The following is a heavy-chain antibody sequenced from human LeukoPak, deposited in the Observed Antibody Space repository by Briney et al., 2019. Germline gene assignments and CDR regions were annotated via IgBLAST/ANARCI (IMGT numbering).Heavy chain of an antibody. V-gene: IGHV3-74*01. CDR1: GFTFSGYW. CDR2: IHGDGSTT. CDR3: AGGGYYYGMDI. Sequence: GGSLRLSCVASGFTFSGYWMHWVRQARGKGLVWVSRIHGDGSTTNYADSVKGRFTISRDNAKNTLYLQMNSLRVEDTAVYFCAGGGYYYGMDIWGKGTTVTVSS. J-gene: IGHJ6*04.